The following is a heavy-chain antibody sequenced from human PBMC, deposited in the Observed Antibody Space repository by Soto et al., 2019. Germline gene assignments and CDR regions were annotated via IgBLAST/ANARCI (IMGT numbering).Heavy chain of an antibody. CDR1: GYTFTSYG. CDR3: ARGGGKVRFLEWNGYYYYYMDV. V-gene: IGHV1-18*01. Sequence: GASVKVSCKASGYTFTSYGISWVRQAPGQGLEWMGWISAYNGNTNYAQKLQGRVTMTTDTSTSTAYMELRSPRSDDTAVYYCARGGGKVRFLEWNGYYYYYMDVWGKGTTVTVSS. J-gene: IGHJ6*03. D-gene: IGHD3-3*01. CDR2: ISAYNGNT.